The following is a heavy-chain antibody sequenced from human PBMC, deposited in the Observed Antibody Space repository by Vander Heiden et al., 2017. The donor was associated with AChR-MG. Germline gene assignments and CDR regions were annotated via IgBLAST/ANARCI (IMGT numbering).Heavy chain of an antibody. CDR2: IFSNDEK. CDR3: ARVPRYSGGYGDYVSYYYYGMDV. D-gene: IGHD4-17*01. J-gene: IGHJ6*02. CDR1: GFSLSNARMG. V-gene: IGHV2-26*01. Sequence: QVTLKESGPVLVKPTETLTLTCTVSGFSLSNARMGVSWIRQPPGKALEWLAHIFSNDEKSYSTSLKSRLTISKDTSKSQVVLTMTNMDPVDTATYYCARVPRYSGGYGDYVSYYYYGMDVWGQGTTVTVSS.